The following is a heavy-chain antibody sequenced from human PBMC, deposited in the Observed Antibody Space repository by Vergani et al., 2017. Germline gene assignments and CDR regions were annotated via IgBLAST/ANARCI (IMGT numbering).Heavy chain of an antibody. D-gene: IGHD2-2*02. CDR3: AKSVGYCSSTSCYTSYYFYD. J-gene: IGHJ4*02. V-gene: IGHV3-9*01. CDR2: ISGNSGSI. Sequence: EVQLVESGGGLVQPGRSLRLSCAASGFTFDDYAMHWVRQAPGKGLEWVSGISGNSGSIGYADSVKGRFTISRDNAKNSLYLQMNSLRAEDTALYYCAKSVGYCSSTSCYTSYYFYDWGQGTLVTVSS. CDR1: GFTFDDYA.